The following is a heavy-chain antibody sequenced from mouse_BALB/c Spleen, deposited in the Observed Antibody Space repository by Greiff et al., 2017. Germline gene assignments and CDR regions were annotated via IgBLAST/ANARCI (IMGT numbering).Heavy chain of an antibody. CDR1: GYAFSSYW. V-gene: IGHV1-80*01. D-gene: IGHD2-10*02. Sequence: QVQLQQSGAELVRPGSSVKISCKASGYAFSSYWVNWVKQRPGQGLEWIGQIYPGDGDTNYNGKFKGKATLTADKSSSTAYMQLSSLTSEDSAVYYCNACAYGNYVCAYWGQGTRVTV. J-gene: IGHJ3*01. CDR2: IYPGDGDT. CDR3: NACAYGNYVCAY.